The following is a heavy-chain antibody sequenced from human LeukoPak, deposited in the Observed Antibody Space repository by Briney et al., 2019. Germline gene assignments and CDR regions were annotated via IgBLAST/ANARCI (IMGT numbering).Heavy chain of an antibody. CDR3: ARVTAVAGTSVGVDA. D-gene: IGHD6-19*01. J-gene: IGHJ4*02. V-gene: IGHV3-21*01. CDR2: ISSSSSYI. Sequence: GGSLRLSCAASGFTFSSYSMNWVRQAPGKGLEWVSSISSSSSYIYYADSVKGRFTISRDNAKNSLYLQMNSLRAEDTAVYYCARVTAVAGTSVGVDAWGQGTLVTVSS. CDR1: GFTFSSYS.